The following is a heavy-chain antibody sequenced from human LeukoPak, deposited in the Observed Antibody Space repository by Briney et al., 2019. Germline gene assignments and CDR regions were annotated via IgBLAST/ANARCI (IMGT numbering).Heavy chain of an antibody. CDR2: IIPIFGIA. V-gene: IGHV1-69*04. CDR1: GGTFSSYA. J-gene: IGHJ4*02. CDR3: ARVGAYYFDY. D-gene: IGHD3-16*01. Sequence: SVKVSCKASGGTFSSYAISWVRQARGQGLEWMGRIIPIFGIANYAQKFQGRVTITADKSTSTAYMELSSLRSEDTAVYYCARVGAYYFDYWGQGTLVTVSS.